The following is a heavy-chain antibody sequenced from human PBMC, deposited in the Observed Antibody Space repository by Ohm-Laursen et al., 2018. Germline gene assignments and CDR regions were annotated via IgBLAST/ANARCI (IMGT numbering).Heavy chain of an antibody. CDR2: IYYSGST. D-gene: IGHD3-22*01. Sequence: TLSLTCTVSGGSISSYYWSWIRQPPGKGLEWIGYIYYSGSTNYNPSLKSRVTISVDTSKNQFSLKLSSVTAADTAVYYCARWGITMIVVVIDYWGQGTLVTVSS. CDR3: ARWGITMIVVVIDY. J-gene: IGHJ4*02. V-gene: IGHV4-59*08. CDR1: GGSISSYY.